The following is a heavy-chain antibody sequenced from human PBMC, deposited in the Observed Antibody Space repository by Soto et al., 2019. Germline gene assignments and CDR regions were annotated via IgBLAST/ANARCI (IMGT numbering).Heavy chain of an antibody. CDR1: GGSFSGYY. Sequence: SETLSLTCTIYGGSFSGYYWTWIRQPPGKGLEWIGEINHSGTTNYSPSLKRRVSISVDMSKDKFSLNLSSVTAADTAVYYCASGKTRTARPSLRYYYYGLDVWGQRTTVTVSS. CDR3: ASGKTRTARPSLRYYYYGLDV. J-gene: IGHJ6*02. CDR2: INHSGTT. D-gene: IGHD6-6*01. V-gene: IGHV4-34*01.